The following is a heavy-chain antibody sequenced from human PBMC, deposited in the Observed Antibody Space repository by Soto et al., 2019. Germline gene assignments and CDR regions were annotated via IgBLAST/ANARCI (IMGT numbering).Heavy chain of an antibody. CDR3: ARGDSSGYYGPDAFDI. D-gene: IGHD3-22*01. J-gene: IGHJ3*02. Sequence: GGSLRLSCAASGFTFSDHYMDWVRQAPGKGLEWVGRTRNKANSYTTEYAASVKGRFTISRDDSKNSLYLQMNSLKTEDTAVYYCARGDSSGYYGPDAFDIWGQGTMVTVS. CDR2: TRNKANSYTT. V-gene: IGHV3-72*01. CDR1: GFTFSDHY.